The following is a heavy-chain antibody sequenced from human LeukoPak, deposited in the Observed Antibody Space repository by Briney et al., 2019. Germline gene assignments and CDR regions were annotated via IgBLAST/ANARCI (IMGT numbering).Heavy chain of an antibody. CDR3: ATVHRYDSSGYFYYFDY. D-gene: IGHD3-22*01. Sequence: GASVKVSCKVSGYTLTELSMHWVRRAPGKGLEWMGGFDPEDGETIYAQKFQGRVTMTEDTSTDTAYMELSSLRSEDTAVYYCATVHRYDSSGYFYYFDYWGQGTLVTVSS. CDR2: FDPEDGET. V-gene: IGHV1-24*01. J-gene: IGHJ4*02. CDR1: GYTLTELS.